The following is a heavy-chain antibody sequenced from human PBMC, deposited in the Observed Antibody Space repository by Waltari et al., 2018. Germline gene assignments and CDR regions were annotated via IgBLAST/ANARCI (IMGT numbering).Heavy chain of an antibody. J-gene: IGHJ2*01. CDR1: GDTSTSYY. V-gene: IGHV1-46*01. CDR3: ARGSDVEPPPHWYFDL. CDR2: INPSGGST. D-gene: IGHD1-1*01. Sequence: QVQLVQSGAEVKKPGASVKVSCKASGDTSTSYYMHWVRTAPGQGLEWMGIINPSGGSTSYAQKFQGRVTMTRDTSTSTVYMELSSLRSEDTAVYYCARGSDVEPPPHWYFDLWGRGTLVTVSS.